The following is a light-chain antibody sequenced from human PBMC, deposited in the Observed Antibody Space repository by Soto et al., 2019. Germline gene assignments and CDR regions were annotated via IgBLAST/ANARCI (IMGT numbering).Light chain of an antibody. CDR3: QQYNDYSTWT. V-gene: IGKV1-5*01. J-gene: IGKJ1*01. CDR2: DAS. CDR1: QTISTY. Sequence: DIQMTQYPSSLSSSVGDRVTITCRASQTISTYLNWYQQKPGKAPKVLIWDASSLQRGVPSRFSGSGSGTEFTLTISSLQPDDFATYFCQQYNDYSTWTFGQGTKVDIK.